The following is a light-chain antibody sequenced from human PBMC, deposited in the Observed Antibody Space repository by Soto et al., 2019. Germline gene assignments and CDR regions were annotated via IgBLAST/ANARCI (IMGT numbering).Light chain of an antibody. J-gene: IGLJ3*02. CDR2: DVS. CDR3: CSYAGSSLVV. Sequence: QSALTQPRSVSGFLGRQSTSPAPGTRSDVGGYNYASWYQQHPGKAPKLMIYDVSKWPSGVPDRFSGSKSDNTASLTISGLQAEDEADYYCCSYAGSSLVVFGGGTKLTVL. CDR1: RSDVGGYNY. V-gene: IGLV2-11*01.